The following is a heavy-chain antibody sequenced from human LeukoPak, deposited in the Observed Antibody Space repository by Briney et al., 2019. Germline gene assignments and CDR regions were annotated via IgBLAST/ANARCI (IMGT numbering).Heavy chain of an antibody. V-gene: IGHV4-61*02. CDR2: IYTSGST. D-gene: IGHD6-13*01. CDR1: GGSISSGSYY. J-gene: IGHJ6*03. CDR3: ARGVYSSSWYPYYYYYMDV. Sequence: SQTLSLTCTVSGGSISSGSYYWSWIRQPAGKGLEWIGRIYTSGSTNYNPSLKSRVTISVDTSKNQFSLKLSSVTAADTAVYYCARGVYSSSWYPYYYYYMDVWGKGTTVTVSS.